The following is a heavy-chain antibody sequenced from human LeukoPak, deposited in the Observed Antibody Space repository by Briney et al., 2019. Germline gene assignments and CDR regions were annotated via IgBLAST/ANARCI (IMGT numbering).Heavy chain of an antibody. CDR1: GYTFTSYG. J-gene: IGHJ3*02. Sequence: GASVKVSCKASGYTFTSYGISWVRQAPGQGLEWMGWISAYNGNTNYAQKFQGRVTMTRDTSISTAYMELSRLRSDDTAVYYCASYYYDSSGYQTHAFDIWGQGTMVTVSS. V-gene: IGHV1-18*01. CDR2: ISAYNGNT. D-gene: IGHD3-22*01. CDR3: ASYYYDSSGYQTHAFDI.